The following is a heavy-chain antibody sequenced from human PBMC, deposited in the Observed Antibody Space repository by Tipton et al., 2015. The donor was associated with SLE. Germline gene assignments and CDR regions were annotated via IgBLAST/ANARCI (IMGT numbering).Heavy chain of an antibody. CDR1: GGSMNSGNYY. J-gene: IGHJ4*02. D-gene: IGHD3-3*01. Sequence: TLSLTCTVSGGSMNSGNYYWTWIRQPAGKGLEWIGRVSTTGSTSYNPSLRGRVFISLDTSKNQFSLKLTSVTAADTAVYYCARADYYDFWSGYYSGWGQGTLVTVSS. CDR2: VSTTGST. CDR3: ARADYYDFWSGYYSG. V-gene: IGHV4-61*02.